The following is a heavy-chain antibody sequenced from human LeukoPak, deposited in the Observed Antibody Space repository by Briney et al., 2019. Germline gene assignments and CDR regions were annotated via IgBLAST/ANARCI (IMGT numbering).Heavy chain of an antibody. CDR1: GFTFSRHG. D-gene: IGHD3-10*01. J-gene: IGHJ4*02. CDR2: ISYDGSNK. Sequence: GRSLRLSCAASGFTFSRHGMHWVRQAPGKGLEWVAVISYDGSNKHYADSVKGRFTISRDNSKNTLYLQMNSLRAEDTAVYYCARDSYYYGSGSLRFDYWGQGTLVTVSS. CDR3: ARDSYYYGSGSLRFDY. V-gene: IGHV3-30*03.